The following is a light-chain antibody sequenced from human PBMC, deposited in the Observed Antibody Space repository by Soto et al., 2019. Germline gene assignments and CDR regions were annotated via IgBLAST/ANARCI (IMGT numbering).Light chain of an antibody. Sequence: EIVLTQSPATLSLSPGERATLSCRASESVSTYLAWYQQKPGQAPRLLIYDASNRATGIPARFSGSGSGTDLTLTISSLEPEDFAVYYCQQGNTFGQGT. CDR3: QQGNT. CDR2: DAS. V-gene: IGKV3-11*01. J-gene: IGKJ5*01. CDR1: ESVSTY.